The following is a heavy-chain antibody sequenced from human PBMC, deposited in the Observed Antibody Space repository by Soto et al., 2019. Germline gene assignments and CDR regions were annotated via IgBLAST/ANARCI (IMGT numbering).Heavy chain of an antibody. CDR3: ARDLNDFRSGYLSLDY. D-gene: IGHD3-3*01. J-gene: IGHJ4*02. CDR2: IWYDGSNK. CDR1: GFTFSSYG. Sequence: QVQLVESGGGVVQPGRSLRLSCAASGFTFSSYGMHWVRQAPGKGLEWVAVIWYDGSNKYYADSVKGRFIISRDNSKNTLFLQMNSLRAEDTAVYYCARDLNDFRSGYLSLDYWGQGTLVTVSS. V-gene: IGHV3-33*08.